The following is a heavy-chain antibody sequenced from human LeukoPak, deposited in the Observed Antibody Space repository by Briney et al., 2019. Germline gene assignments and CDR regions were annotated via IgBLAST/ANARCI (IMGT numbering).Heavy chain of an antibody. CDR1: GGSFSGYY. J-gene: IGHJ4*02. CDR2: INHSGST. V-gene: IGHV4-34*01. Sequence: PSETLSLTCAVYGGSFSGYYWSWIRQPPGKGLGWIGEINHSGSTNYNPSLKSRVTTSVDTSKNQFSLKLSSVTAADTAVYYCARDGLSSGWSFDYWGQGTLVTVSS. D-gene: IGHD6-19*01. CDR3: ARDGLSSGWSFDY.